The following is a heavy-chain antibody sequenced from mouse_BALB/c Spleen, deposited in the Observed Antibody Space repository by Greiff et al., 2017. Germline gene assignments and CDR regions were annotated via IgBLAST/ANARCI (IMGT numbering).Heavy chain of an antibody. V-gene: IGHV14-1*02. CDR2: IDPENGNT. J-gene: IGHJ4*01. CDR3: ARGYVLYAMDY. D-gene: IGHD3-1*01. CDR1: GFNIKDYY. Sequence: VQLKESGAELVRPGALVKLSCKASGFNIKDYYMHWVKQRPEQGLEWIGWIDPENGNTIYDPKFQGKASITADTSSNTAYLQLSSLTSEDTAVYYCARGYVLYAMDYWGQGTSVTVSS.